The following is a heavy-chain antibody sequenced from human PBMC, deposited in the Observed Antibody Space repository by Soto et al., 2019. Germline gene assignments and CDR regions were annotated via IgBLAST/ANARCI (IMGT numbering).Heavy chain of an antibody. V-gene: IGHV3-21*01. Sequence: GGSMRLSCAASGFTFSTYTMNWVRQTPGKGLEWVSSISSSSSYTYYADSVKGRFTISRDNAKNSLYLQMNSLRAEDTAVYYCAREITGYGSLTYFDYWGQGTLVTVSS. D-gene: IGHD3-10*01. CDR3: AREITGYGSLTYFDY. CDR1: GFTFSTYT. CDR2: ISSSSSYT. J-gene: IGHJ4*02.